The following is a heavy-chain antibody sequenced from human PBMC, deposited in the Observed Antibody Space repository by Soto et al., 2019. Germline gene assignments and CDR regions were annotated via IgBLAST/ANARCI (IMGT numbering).Heavy chain of an antibody. CDR2: INPNSGGT. CDR1: GYTFTGYY. CDR3: ARNVYYYDSLSAFDI. J-gene: IGHJ3*02. D-gene: IGHD3-22*01. V-gene: IGHV1-2*02. Sequence: QVQLVQSGAEVKKPGASVKVSCKASGYTFTGYYMHWVRQAPGQGLEWMGWINPNSGGTNYAQKFQGRVTMTRDTSISTAYMELGRLRSDDTDVYYCARNVYYYDSLSAFDIGGQGTMVTVAS.